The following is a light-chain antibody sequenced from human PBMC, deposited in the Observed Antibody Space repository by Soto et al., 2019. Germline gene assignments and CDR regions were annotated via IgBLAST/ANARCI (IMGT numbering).Light chain of an antibody. V-gene: IGLV2-23*03. J-gene: IGLJ7*01. CDR3: CSYASSSTFV. CDR1: SSDVGSYNL. CDR2: EGS. Sequence: QSALTQPASVSGSPGQSITISCTGTSSDVGSYNLVSWYQQHPGKAPKLMVYEGSKRPSGVSNRFSGSKSGNTASLTISGLQAEYEADYYCCSYASSSTFVFGGGTQLTVL.